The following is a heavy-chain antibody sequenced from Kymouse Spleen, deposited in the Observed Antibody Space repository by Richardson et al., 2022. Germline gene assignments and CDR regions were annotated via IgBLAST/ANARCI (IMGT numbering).Heavy chain of an antibody. V-gene: IGHV6-1*01. CDR2: TYYRSKWYN. Sequence: QVQLQQSGPGLVKPSQTLSLTCAISGDSVSSNSAAWNWIRQSPSRGLEWLGRTYYRSKWYNDYAVSVKSRITINPDTSKNQFSLQLNSVTPEDTAVYYCAREGITGTTGGYYYYGMDVWGQGTTVTVSS. CDR1: GDSVSSNSAA. CDR3: AREGITGTTGGYYYYGMDV. J-gene: IGHJ6*02. D-gene: IGHD1-7*01.